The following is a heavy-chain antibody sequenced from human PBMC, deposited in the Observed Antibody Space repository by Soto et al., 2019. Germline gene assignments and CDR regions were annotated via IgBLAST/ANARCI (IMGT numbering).Heavy chain of an antibody. V-gene: IGHV1-69*13. J-gene: IGHJ6*02. CDR1: GGTFCSYA. CDR3: ARAEGGAAATQDYYYYGMDV. D-gene: IGHD2-15*01. CDR2: IIPIFGTA. Sequence: GASVKVSCKASGGTFCSYAISWVRQAPGQGLEWMGGIIPIFGTANYAQKFQGRVTITADESTSTAYMELSSLRSEDTAVHYCARAEGGAAATQDYYYYGMDVWGQGTTVTVSS.